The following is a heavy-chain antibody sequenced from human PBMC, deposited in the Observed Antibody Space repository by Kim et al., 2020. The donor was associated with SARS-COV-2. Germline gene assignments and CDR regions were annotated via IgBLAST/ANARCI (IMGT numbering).Heavy chain of an antibody. CDR2: INSDGSDT. V-gene: IGHV3-74*01. D-gene: IGHD6-13*01. CDR1: GFTFSSYW. Sequence: GGSLRLSCEASGFTFSSYWMNWVRQGPGKGLVWVSRINSDGSDTHYADSVKGRFTISRDNAKNTLHLQLNSLGGEDTAIYYCARGSFQQGFDPWGQGTLVSVSS. J-gene: IGHJ5*02. CDR3: ARGSFQQGFDP.